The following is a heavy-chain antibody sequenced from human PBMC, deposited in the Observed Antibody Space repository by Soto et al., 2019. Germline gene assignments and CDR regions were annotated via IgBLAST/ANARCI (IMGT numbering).Heavy chain of an antibody. Sequence: EVQLLESGGGLVQPGGSLRLSCAASGFTFSSYAMSWVRQAPGKGLEWVSAISGSGGSTYFADSVKGRFTISRDHSKSTLYLKMNSLRAEDTAVYYCAKRALDWRYCSSTPCYPFDYWGQGTLVTVSS. D-gene: IGHD2-2*01. CDR1: GFTFSSYA. CDR2: ISGSGGST. CDR3: AKRALDWRYCSSTPCYPFDY. J-gene: IGHJ4*02. V-gene: IGHV3-23*01.